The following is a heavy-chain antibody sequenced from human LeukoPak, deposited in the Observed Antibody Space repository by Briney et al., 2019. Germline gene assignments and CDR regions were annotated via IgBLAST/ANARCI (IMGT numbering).Heavy chain of an antibody. CDR3: ARRGSGWYVDY. CDR2: IYSGGST. CDR1: GFTVSSNY. J-gene: IGHJ4*02. D-gene: IGHD6-19*01. Sequence: PGGSLRLSCAASGFTVSSNYMSWVRQAPGKGLEWASVIYSGGSTYYADSVKGRFTISRDNSKNTLYLQMNSLRAEDTAVYYCARRGSGWYVDYWGQGTLVTVSS. V-gene: IGHV3-66*01.